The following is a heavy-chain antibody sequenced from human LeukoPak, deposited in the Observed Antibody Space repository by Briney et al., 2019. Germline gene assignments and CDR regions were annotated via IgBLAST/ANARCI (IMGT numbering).Heavy chain of an antibody. V-gene: IGHV1-69*05. CDR2: IIPIFGTA. Sequence: ASVKVSCKASGGTFSSYAISWVRQAPGQGLEWMGGIIPIFGTANYAQKFQGRVTITTDESTSTAYMVLSSLRSEDTAVYYCARDGALGITGTNDYFDYWGQGTLVTVSS. J-gene: IGHJ4*02. CDR3: ARDGALGITGTNDYFDY. CDR1: GGTFSSYA. D-gene: IGHD1-7*01.